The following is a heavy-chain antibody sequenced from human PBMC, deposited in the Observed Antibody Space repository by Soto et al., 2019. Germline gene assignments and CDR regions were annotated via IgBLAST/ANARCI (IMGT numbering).Heavy chain of an antibody. CDR1: GGTFTNYA. V-gene: IGHV1-69*13. Sequence: GASVKVSCKASGGTFTNYAIGWVRQAPGQGLEWMGGIIPIFDTANYAQKFQGRVTITADESTSTAYMELSSLRSEDTAVYYCARVRPLVRGTIITVSPVMYVWGQGTTVTVSS. CDR2: IIPIFDTA. CDR3: ARVRPLVRGTIITVSPVMYV. J-gene: IGHJ6*02. D-gene: IGHD3-10*01.